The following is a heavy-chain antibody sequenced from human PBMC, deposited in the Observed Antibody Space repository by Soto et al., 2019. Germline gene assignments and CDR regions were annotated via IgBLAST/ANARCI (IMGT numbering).Heavy chain of an antibody. D-gene: IGHD5-12*01. V-gene: IGHV3-30*18. CDR3: AKDPGYSGYDCYFDY. CDR2: ISYDGSDK. CDR1: GFTFSSYS. J-gene: IGHJ4*02. Sequence: SGGSLRLSCAASGFTFSSYSMHWVRQTPGKGLERVAVISYDGSDKYYADSVKGRFTISRDNSKNTLYLQMNSLRAEDTAVYYCAKDPGYSGYDCYFDYWGQGTLVTVSS.